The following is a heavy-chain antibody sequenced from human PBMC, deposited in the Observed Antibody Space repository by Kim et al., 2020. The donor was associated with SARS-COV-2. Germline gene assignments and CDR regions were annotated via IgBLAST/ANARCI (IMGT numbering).Heavy chain of an antibody. V-gene: IGHV4-59*01. J-gene: IGHJ4*02. Sequence: GGTKYNPSFKSRVTISLDTSKNQCALSLSSVTAADTAMYYCAGPSTDFHYWGQGTLVTVSS. CDR3: AGPSTDFHY. CDR2: GGT.